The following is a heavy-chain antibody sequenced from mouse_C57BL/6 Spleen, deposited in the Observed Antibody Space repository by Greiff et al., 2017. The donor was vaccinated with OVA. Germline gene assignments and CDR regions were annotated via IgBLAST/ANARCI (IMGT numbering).Heavy chain of an antibody. V-gene: IGHV1-82*01. D-gene: IGHD1-1*01. Sequence: VQLMEPGPELVKPGASVKISCKASGYAFTSSWMNWVKQRPGKGLEWIGMIYPDDGGTTYNGKFTGKATLTADKSSRTAYMHLSSLTSEDSAVYDGARGGILRRDWYYEVWGTGATVTVAS. CDR1: GYAFTSSW. J-gene: IGHJ1*03. CDR2: IYPDDGGT. CDR3: ARGGILRRDWYYEV.